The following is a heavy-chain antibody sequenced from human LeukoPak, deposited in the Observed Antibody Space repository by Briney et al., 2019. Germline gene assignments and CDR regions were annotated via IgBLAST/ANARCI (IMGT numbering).Heavy chain of an antibody. D-gene: IGHD3-22*01. Sequence: ASVKVSCKASGYTFTSYDINWVRQATGQGLEWMGWMNPNSGNTGYAQKFQGRVTITRNTSIRTAYMELSSLRSEDTAVYYCAKMSGSSGYYEYFQQWGQGTLVTVSS. J-gene: IGHJ1*01. CDR3: AKMSGSSGYYEYFQQ. CDR1: GYTFTSYD. CDR2: MNPNSGNT. V-gene: IGHV1-8*03.